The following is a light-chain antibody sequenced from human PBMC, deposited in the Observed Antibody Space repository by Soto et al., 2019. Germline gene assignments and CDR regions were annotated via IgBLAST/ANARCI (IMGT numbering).Light chain of an antibody. CDR1: SIDVSGYNF. V-gene: IGLV2-8*01. J-gene: IGLJ2*01. CDR2: EVN. CDR3: SSHAGSTNLI. Sequence: QSALTQPPSASGSPGQSVTISCTGTSIDVSGYNFVSWYQQHPGKAPKLMIYEVNRRPSGVPDRFSGSKSGNTASLTVSGLQAEDEADYYCSSHAGSTNLIFGGGTKLTVL.